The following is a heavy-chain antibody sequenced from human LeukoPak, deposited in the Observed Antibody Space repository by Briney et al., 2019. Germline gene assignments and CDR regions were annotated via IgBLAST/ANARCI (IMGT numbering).Heavy chain of an antibody. CDR2: INHSGST. CDR1: GGSFSGYY. J-gene: IGHJ4*02. CDR3: ARGYVRGVVKPAGYIDY. D-gene: IGHD3-10*02. V-gene: IGHV4-34*01. Sequence: SETLSLTCAVYGGSFSGYYWSWIRQPPGKGLEWIGEINHSGSTNYSPSLKSRVTISVDTSKNQFSLKLSSVTAADTAVYYCARGYVRGVVKPAGYIDYWGQGTLVTVSS.